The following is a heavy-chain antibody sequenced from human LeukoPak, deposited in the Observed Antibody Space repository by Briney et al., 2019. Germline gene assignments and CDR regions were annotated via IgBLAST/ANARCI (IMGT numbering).Heavy chain of an antibody. CDR3: ARVYSYGYYYFDY. V-gene: IGHV3-53*01. J-gene: IGHJ4*02. CDR2: IYSGGST. CDR1: GFTVSSNY. D-gene: IGHD5-18*01. Sequence: SGGSLRLSRAASGFTVSSNYMSWVRQAPGKGLEWVSVIYSGGSTYYADSVKGRFTISRDNSKNTLYLQMNSLRAEDTAVYYCARVYSYGYYYFDYWGQGTLVTVSS.